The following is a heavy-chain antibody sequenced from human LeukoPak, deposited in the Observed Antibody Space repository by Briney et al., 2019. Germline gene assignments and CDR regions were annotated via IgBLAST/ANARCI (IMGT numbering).Heavy chain of an antibody. V-gene: IGHV1-18*01. J-gene: IGHJ5*02. CDR1: GYTFTSYG. CDR2: ISAYNGNT. D-gene: IGHD2-2*01. Sequence: ASVRVSCKASGYTFTSYGISWVRQAPGQGLEWMGWISAYNGNTNYAQELQGRVTMTTDTSTSTAYMELRSLRSDDTAVYYCARDAPLGYCSSTSCHNWFDPWGQGTLVTVSS. CDR3: ARDAPLGYCSSTSCHNWFDP.